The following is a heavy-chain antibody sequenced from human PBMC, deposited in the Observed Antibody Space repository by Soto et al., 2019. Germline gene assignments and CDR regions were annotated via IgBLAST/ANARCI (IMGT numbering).Heavy chain of an antibody. CDR3: ARDRVDDILTRYLDPGYYYGMDV. CDR2: IIPIFGTA. V-gene: IGHV1-69*01. CDR1: GGSFSSYA. D-gene: IGHD3-9*01. Sequence: SVKGSCNASGGSFSSYAISWVRQAPGQGLGWMGGIIPIFGTANYAQKFQGRVTITADESTSTAYMELSSLRSEDTAVYYCARDRVDDILTRYLDPGYYYGMDVWGQRTTVTVSS. J-gene: IGHJ6*02.